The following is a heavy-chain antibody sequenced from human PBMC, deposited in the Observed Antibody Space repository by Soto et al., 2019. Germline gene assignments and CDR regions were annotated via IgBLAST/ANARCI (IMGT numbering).Heavy chain of an antibody. CDR2: IIPIFGTA. CDR3: ARVLDIVLTPSPGLYYYYGMDV. Sequence: SVKVSCKPSGGTFSCYAISWLRQAPGQGLEWMGGIIPIFGTANYAQKLQGRVTITADESTSTAYMELSSLRSEDTAVYYCARVLDIVLTPSPGLYYYYGMDVWGQGTKVGVSS. V-gene: IGHV1-69*13. J-gene: IGHJ6*02. D-gene: IGHD2-8*01. CDR1: GGTFSCYA.